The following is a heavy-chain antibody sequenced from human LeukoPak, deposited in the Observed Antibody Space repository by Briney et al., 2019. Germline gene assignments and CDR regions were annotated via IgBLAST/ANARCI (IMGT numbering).Heavy chain of an antibody. CDR3: ARVASAGVGVSMGGDH. CDR1: GYSLSNYG. D-gene: IGHD1-26*01. V-gene: IGHV1-18*04. CDR2: ISGYNGNT. J-gene: IGHJ4*02. Sequence: ASVKVSCKTSGYSLSNYGISWVRQAPGQGLGWMGWISGYNGNTNYGQKVQGRVTMTTDTSTSTAYMELRSLRSDDTAVYYCARVASAGVGVSMGGDHWGQGTLVTVSS.